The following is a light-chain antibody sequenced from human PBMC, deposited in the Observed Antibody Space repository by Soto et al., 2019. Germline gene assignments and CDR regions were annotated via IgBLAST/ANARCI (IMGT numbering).Light chain of an antibody. J-gene: IGKJ4*01. Sequence: AIQMTQSPSSLSASVGDRVTITCRASQDIGNDLAWYRQRPGKAPKLLIYAASSLQSGVPSRFSGSGSGTDFTLTISSLQPGDFATYYCLQDYNFPLTFGGGTKVEIK. V-gene: IGKV1-6*01. CDR2: AAS. CDR3: LQDYNFPLT. CDR1: QDIGND.